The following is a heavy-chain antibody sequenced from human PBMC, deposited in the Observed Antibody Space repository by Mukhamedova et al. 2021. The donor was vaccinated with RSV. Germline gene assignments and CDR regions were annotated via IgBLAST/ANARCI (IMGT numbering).Heavy chain of an antibody. Sequence: SYIYYADSVKGRFTISRDNAKNSLYLQMNSLRAEDTAVYYCARATKTGRYFDWLSSDYGGQGTLVTVSS. D-gene: IGHD3-9*01. CDR3: ARATKTGRYFDWLSSDY. V-gene: IGHV3-21*01. CDR2: SYI. J-gene: IGHJ4*02.